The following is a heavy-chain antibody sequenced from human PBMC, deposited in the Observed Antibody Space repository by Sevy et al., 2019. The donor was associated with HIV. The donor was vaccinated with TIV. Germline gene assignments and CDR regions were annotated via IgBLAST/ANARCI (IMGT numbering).Heavy chain of an antibody. CDR3: ARHAKYSTSWYAGY. CDR1: GFSISPYA. V-gene: IGHV3-30*09. CDR2: MSYDGSTR. J-gene: IGHJ4*02. D-gene: IGHD6-13*01. Sequence: GGSLRLSCAASGFSISPYAFHWVRQAPGKGLEWVALMSYDGSTRYYADSAKGRFAISKDNSKNTLYLQMNSLRIEDTAIYYCARHAKYSTSWYAGYWGQGTLVADSS.